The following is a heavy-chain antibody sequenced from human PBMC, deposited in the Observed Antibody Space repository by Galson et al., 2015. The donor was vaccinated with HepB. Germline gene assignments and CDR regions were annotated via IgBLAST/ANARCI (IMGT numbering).Heavy chain of an antibody. V-gene: IGHV1-69*02. Sequence: SVKVSCKAFGGTFTDFTITWMRQAPGQGLEWLGRVIPIVPMTNYAQNFQGRLTITADKITSTAYMELTSLTFEDTAVYYCATRGGLDVWGQGTTVTVSS. J-gene: IGHJ6*02. CDR2: VIPIVPMT. D-gene: IGHD3-10*01. CDR3: ATRGGLDV. CDR1: GGTFTDFT.